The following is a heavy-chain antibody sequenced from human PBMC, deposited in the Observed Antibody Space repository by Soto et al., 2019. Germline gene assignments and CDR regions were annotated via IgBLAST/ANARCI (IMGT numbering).Heavy chain of an antibody. V-gene: IGHV3-23*01. CDR3: AKIVEDTQYGF. Sequence: VQLLESGGGLVQPGGSLRLSCAASGFTFSSYAMSWVRQAPGKGLEWVSAVSGSGDSTNYADSVKGRFTISRDNSNNPLYLQRNSPRAEETAVYYCAKIVEDTQYGFWARGTLFTVSS. CDR2: VSGSGDST. D-gene: IGHD1-26*01. CDR1: GFTFSSYA. J-gene: IGHJ4*02.